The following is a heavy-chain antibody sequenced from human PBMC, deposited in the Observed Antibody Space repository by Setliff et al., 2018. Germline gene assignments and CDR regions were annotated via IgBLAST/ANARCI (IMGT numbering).Heavy chain of an antibody. CDR3: ARHLLVQGTYHFDY. Sequence: PSETLSLTCTVYGGSLSNYYWSWIRQPPGKGLEWIVEINHSGSTNYNPSLKGRVTISVDTSKNQLSLKVNSVSVADTAVYFCARHLLVQGTYHFDYWGQGSPVTSPQ. J-gene: IGHJ4*02. CDR1: GGSLSNYY. V-gene: IGHV4-34*01. D-gene: IGHD3-10*01. CDR2: INHSGST.